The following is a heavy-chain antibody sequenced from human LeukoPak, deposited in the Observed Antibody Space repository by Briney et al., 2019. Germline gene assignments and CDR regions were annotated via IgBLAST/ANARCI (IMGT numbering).Heavy chain of an antibody. Sequence: PGGSLRLSCAASGFTFDDYAMHWVRQAPGKGLEWVSGISWNSGSIGYADSVKGRFTISRDNAKNSLYLQMSSLRAEDTALYYCAKGGLRYSSGWYYFDYWGQGTLVTVS. CDR1: GFTFDDYA. V-gene: IGHV3-9*01. D-gene: IGHD6-19*01. CDR2: ISWNSGSI. J-gene: IGHJ4*02. CDR3: AKGGLRYSSGWYYFDY.